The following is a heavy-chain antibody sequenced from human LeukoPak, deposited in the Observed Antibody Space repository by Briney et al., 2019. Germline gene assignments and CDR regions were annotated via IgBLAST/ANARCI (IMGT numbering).Heavy chain of an antibody. J-gene: IGHJ4*02. V-gene: IGHV4-34*01. Sequence: SETLSLTCTVSGGSISGYYWSWIRQPPGKGLEWIGEINHSGSTNYNPSLKSRVTISVDTSKNQFSLKLSSVTAADTAVYYCARTLRLPDFAVDYWGQGTLVTVSS. CDR3: ARTLRLPDFAVDY. CDR1: GGSISGYY. D-gene: IGHD3-3*01. CDR2: INHSGST.